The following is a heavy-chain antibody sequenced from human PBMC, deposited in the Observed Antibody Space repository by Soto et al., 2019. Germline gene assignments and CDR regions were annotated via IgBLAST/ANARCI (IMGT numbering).Heavy chain of an antibody. CDR3: ARDGGYSYGYGWIDY. D-gene: IGHD5-18*01. CDR1: GFTFSSYA. CDR2: ISYDGSNK. J-gene: IGHJ4*02. V-gene: IGHV3-30-3*01. Sequence: QVQLVESGGGVVQPGRSLRLSCAASGFTFSSYAMHWVRQAPGKGLEWVAVISYDGSNKYYADSVKGRFTISRDNSKNTLYLQMNSLRAEDTAAYYCARDGGYSYGYGWIDYWGQGTLVTVSS.